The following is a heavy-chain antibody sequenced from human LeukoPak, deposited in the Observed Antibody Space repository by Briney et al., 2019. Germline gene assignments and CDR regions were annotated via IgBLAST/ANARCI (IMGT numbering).Heavy chain of an antibody. CDR3: ARGSAYCGGDCYAPFDY. CDR1: GGTFSSYA. J-gene: IGHJ4*02. CDR2: IIPIFGTA. Sequence: SVKVSCKASGGTFSSYAISWVRQAPGQGLEWMGGIIPIFGTANYAQKFQGRVTITTDESTSTAYMELSSLRSEDTAVYYCARGSAYCGGDCYAPFDYWGQGTLVTVSS. D-gene: IGHD2-21*01. V-gene: IGHV1-69*05.